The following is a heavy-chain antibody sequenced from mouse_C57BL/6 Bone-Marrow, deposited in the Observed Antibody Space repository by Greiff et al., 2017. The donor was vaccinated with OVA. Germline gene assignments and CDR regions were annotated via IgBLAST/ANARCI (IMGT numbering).Heavy chain of an antibody. V-gene: IGHV1-52*01. J-gene: IGHJ2*01. CDR2: IDPSDSET. CDR3: ARGDGSSPTEDY. D-gene: IGHD1-1*01. CDR1: GYTFTSYW. Sequence: QVQLQQPGAELVRPGSSVKLSCKASGYTFTSYWMHWVKQRPIQGLEWIGNIDPSDSETHYNQKFKDKATLTVDKSSSTAYMQLSSLTSEDSAVYYCARGDGSSPTEDYWGQGTTLTVSS.